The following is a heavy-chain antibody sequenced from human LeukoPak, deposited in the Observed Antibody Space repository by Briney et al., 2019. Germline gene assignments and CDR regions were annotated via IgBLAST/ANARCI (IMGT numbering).Heavy chain of an antibody. CDR3: AREGVRCGSTSCYNWFDP. V-gene: IGHV1-2*02. D-gene: IGHD2-2*01. J-gene: IGHJ5*02. Sequence: ASVKVSCKASGYTFIGYYIHWVRQAPGQGLEWMGWINPNNGDSDYAQRIQGRVTMTRDTSISTAYMELGRLRSDDTAVYYCAREGVRCGSTSCYNWFDPWGQGTLVTVSS. CDR2: INPNNGDS. CDR1: GYTFIGYY.